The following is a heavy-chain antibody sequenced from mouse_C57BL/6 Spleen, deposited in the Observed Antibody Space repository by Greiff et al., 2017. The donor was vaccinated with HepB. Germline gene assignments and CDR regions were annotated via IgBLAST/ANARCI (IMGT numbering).Heavy chain of an antibody. Sequence: DVMLVESGGGLVQPGGSLKLSCAASGFTFSDYYMYWVRQTPEKRLEWVAYISNGGGSTYYPDTVKGRFTISRDNAKNTLYLQMSRLKSEDTAMYYCARRANWERNYFDYWGQGTTLTVSS. CDR3: ARRANWERNYFDY. CDR2: ISNGGGST. D-gene: IGHD4-1*02. V-gene: IGHV5-12*01. J-gene: IGHJ2*01. CDR1: GFTFSDYY.